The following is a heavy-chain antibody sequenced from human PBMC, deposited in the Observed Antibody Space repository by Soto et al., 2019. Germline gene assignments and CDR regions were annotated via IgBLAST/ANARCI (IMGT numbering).Heavy chain of an antibody. CDR1: GFSFRNYA. Sequence: QLVESGGGSLQPGESLRLSCAASGFSFRNYAMTWVRQSPGKGLEWVSLISSGGGTTNYADSVKGRFSISRDNSQNMLYLQMNGLRREDTALYYCAKLKGGLGRFYGMDAWGQGTMVIVSS. V-gene: IGHV3-23*04. CDR3: AKLKGGLGRFYGMDA. D-gene: IGHD3-3*01. CDR2: ISSGGGTT. J-gene: IGHJ6*01.